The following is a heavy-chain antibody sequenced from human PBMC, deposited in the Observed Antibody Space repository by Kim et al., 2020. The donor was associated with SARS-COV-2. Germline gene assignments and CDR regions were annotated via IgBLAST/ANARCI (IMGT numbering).Heavy chain of an antibody. D-gene: IGHD3-10*01. CDR1: GYTFTSYD. V-gene: IGHV1-8*01. CDR2: MNPNSGNT. Sequence: ASVKVSCKASGYTFTSYDINWVRQATGQGLEWMGWMNPNSGNTGYAQKFQGRVTMTRNTSISTAYMELSSLRSEDTAVYYCARGSVLLWFGESLNWFDPWGQGTLVTVSS. J-gene: IGHJ5*02. CDR3: ARGSVLLWFGESLNWFDP.